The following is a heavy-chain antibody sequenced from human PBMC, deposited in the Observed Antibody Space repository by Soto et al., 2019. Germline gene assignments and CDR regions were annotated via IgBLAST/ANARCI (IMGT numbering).Heavy chain of an antibody. CDR1: GGSFSGYY. V-gene: IGHV4-34*01. J-gene: IGHJ4*02. CDR2: INHSGNT. CDR3: ARGMAEEQIFYYFDY. D-gene: IGHD3-9*01. Sequence: PSETLSLTCAVYGGSFSGYYWSWIRQPPGKGLEWIGEINHSGNTNYNPSLKSRVTISVDTSKNQFSLKLRSVTAADTAVYYCARGMAEEQIFYYFDYWGQGALVTVSS.